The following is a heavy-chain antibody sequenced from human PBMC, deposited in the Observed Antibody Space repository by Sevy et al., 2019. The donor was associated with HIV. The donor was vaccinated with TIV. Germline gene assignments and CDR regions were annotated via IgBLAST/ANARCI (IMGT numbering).Heavy chain of an antibody. V-gene: IGHV3-21*01. CDR3: ARSLGNYYGSGTYQEDWFDP. Sequence: GGSLRLSCAASGFTFSIYTMNWVRQAPGKGLEWVSSISSSSSYIYYTDSVKGRFSISRDNAKNALFLQMNSLRAEDXAVYYCARSLGNYYGSGTYQEDWFDPWGQGTLVTVSS. CDR1: GFTFSIYT. CDR2: ISSSSSYI. D-gene: IGHD3-10*01. J-gene: IGHJ5*02.